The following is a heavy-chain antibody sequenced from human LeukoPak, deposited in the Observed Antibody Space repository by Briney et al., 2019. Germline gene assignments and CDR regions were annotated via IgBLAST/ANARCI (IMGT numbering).Heavy chain of an antibody. D-gene: IGHD2-15*01. J-gene: IGHJ4*02. CDR2: ISYDGRRT. Sequence: PGGSLRLSCAASGFTFSDFGMHWARQAPGKGLEWMAAISYDGRRTHYADSVEARFTISRDNSESTLFLQMNSLKPEDTAVYYCAKVRGRCSGGSCYPLDCWGQGTLVIVAS. CDR3: AKVRGRCSGGSCYPLDC. CDR1: GFTFSDFG. V-gene: IGHV3-30*18.